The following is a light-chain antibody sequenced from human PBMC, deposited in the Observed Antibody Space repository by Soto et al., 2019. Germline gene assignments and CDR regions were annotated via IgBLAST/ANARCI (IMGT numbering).Light chain of an antibody. CDR1: SSDVGTYNL. J-gene: IGLJ1*01. Sequence: QSALTQPASVSGSPGQSITISCTGTSSDVGTYNLVSWYQHHPGKAPKLMIYEGSKRPSGVSNRFSGSKSGNTASLTISGLQAEDEADYYCCSYAGSSTYVFGTVTNVTVL. CDR3: CSYAGSSTYV. V-gene: IGLV2-23*01. CDR2: EGS.